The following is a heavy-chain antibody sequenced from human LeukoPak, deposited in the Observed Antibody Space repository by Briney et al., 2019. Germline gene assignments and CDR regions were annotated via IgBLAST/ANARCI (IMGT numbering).Heavy chain of an antibody. V-gene: IGHV3-21*01. CDR3: ARGPLEGPRYRWFDP. CDR1: GFTFSSYS. Sequence: GGSLRLSCAASGFTFSSYSMNWVRQAPGKGLEWVSSISSSSSYIYYADSVKGRFTISRDNAKNSLYLQMNSLRAEDTAVYYCARGPLEGPRYRWFDPWGQGTLVTVSS. CDR2: ISSSSSYI. D-gene: IGHD3-3*01. J-gene: IGHJ5*02.